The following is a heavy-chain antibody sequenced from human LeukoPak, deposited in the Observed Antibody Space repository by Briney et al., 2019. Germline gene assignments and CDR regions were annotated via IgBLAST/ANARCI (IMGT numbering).Heavy chain of an antibody. D-gene: IGHD3-22*01. J-gene: IGHJ4*02. CDR1: GFTFSSYA. V-gene: IGHV3-23*01. Sequence: GGSLRLSCAASGFTFSSYAMSWVRQAPGKGLEWVSAISGSGGSTYYADSVKGRFTISRDNSKNTLYLQMNSLRAEDTAAYYCAKTAYYYDSSGYFYYFDYWGQGTLVTVSS. CDR3: AKTAYYYDSSGYFYYFDY. CDR2: ISGSGGST.